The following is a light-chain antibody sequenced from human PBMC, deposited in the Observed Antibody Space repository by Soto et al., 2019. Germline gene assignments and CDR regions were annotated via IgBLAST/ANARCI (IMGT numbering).Light chain of an antibody. J-gene: IGKJ4*01. CDR2: GAS. CDR1: QIVSSSY. Sequence: EIVLTQSPGTLSLSPGERATLSCRASQIVSSSYLAWYQQKPGQAPRLLIYGASSRATGIPDRFSGSGSGTDFTLTISSLQPDDFATYYCQQYNTFSALTFGGGTKVDI. V-gene: IGKV3-20*01. CDR3: QQYNTFSALT.